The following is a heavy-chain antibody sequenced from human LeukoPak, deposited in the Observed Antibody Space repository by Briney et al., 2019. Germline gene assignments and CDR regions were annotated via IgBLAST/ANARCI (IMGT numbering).Heavy chain of an antibody. J-gene: IGHJ6*02. Sequence: KTSETLSLTCAVSGGSIKSNNCWSWIRPPPGKGLEWIGEINHSGSTNYNPSLKSRVTISVDTSKNQFSLKLSSVTAADTAVYYCARGRTLAVAGLFYYYYGMDVWGQGTTVTVSS. CDR3: ARGRTLAVAGLFYYYYGMDV. D-gene: IGHD6-19*01. CDR2: INHSGST. V-gene: IGHV4-4*02. CDR1: GGSIKSNNC.